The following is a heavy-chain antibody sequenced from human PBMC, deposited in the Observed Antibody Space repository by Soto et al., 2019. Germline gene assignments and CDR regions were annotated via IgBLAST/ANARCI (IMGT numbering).Heavy chain of an antibody. Sequence: QVQLVQSGAEVKKPGSSVKVSCKASGGTFSSYAISWVRQAPGQGLEWMGGFIPIFGTANYAEKYQGRVTITADESTSTACMELSSLRSEDTAVYYCASAAGDYAVNLKSGRDVWGQGTTVTASS. V-gene: IGHV1-69*01. CDR2: FIPIFGTA. CDR3: ASAAGDYAVNLKSGRDV. J-gene: IGHJ6*02. D-gene: IGHD4-17*01. CDR1: GGTFSSYA.